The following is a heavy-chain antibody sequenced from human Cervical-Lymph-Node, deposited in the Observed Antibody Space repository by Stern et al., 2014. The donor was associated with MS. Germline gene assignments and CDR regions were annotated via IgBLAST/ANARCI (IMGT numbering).Heavy chain of an antibody. CDR1: GYKFTNYW. Sequence: VQLVQSGAEVKKPGESLKISCKGNGYKFTNYWIGWVRQMPGKGLEYMGIIYPDDSNTRYSPSFQGQVTISADKSTSTAYLQWISLKASDTAMYFCARGVAAGADYWGQGTLVTVSS. CDR2: IYPDDSNT. CDR3: ARGVAAGADY. D-gene: IGHD6-13*01. J-gene: IGHJ4*02. V-gene: IGHV5-51*03.